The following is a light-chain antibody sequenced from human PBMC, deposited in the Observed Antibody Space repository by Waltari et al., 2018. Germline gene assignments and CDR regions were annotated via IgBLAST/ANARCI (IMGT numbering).Light chain of an antibody. CDR1: RSDVGCYNL. CDR3: CSYAGSSTFPYV. V-gene: IGLV2-23*03. CDR2: EGI. Sequence: QSALTPPASVSGSPGQSITISCTGTRSDVGCYNLASLFQPHPGKAPKLMIYEGIRPPSEVSNRFSGSKSGNTASLTISGLQAEDEADYYCCSYAGSSTFPYVFGTGTKVTVL. J-gene: IGLJ1*01.